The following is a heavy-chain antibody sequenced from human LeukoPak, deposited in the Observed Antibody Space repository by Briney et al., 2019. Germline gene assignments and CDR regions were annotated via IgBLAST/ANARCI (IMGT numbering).Heavy chain of an antibody. CDR3: ATAIVGDTPYFDY. Sequence: ASVKVSCKVSGYTLTELSMQWVRQAPGKGLEWMGGFDPEDGETIHAQKFQGRVTMTEDTSTDTAYMELSSLRSEDTAVYYCATAIVGDTPYFDYWGQGTLVTVSS. CDR2: FDPEDGET. V-gene: IGHV1-24*01. D-gene: IGHD1-26*01. J-gene: IGHJ4*02. CDR1: GYTLTELS.